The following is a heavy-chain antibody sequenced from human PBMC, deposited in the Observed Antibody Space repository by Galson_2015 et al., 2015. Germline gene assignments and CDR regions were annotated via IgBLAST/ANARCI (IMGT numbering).Heavy chain of an antibody. CDR1: GGSVSSGSYY. CDR2: IYYSGST. Sequence: ATLSLACPVSGGSVSSGSYYWRWIRQHPGQGLEWIGYIYYSGSTNYNPSLKSRVTISVDTSKNQFSLKLSSVTAADTAVYYCARGPVVVTAIDYFDYWGQGTLVTVSS. V-gene: IGHV4-61*01. J-gene: IGHJ4*02. D-gene: IGHD2-21*02. CDR3: ARGPVVVTAIDYFDY.